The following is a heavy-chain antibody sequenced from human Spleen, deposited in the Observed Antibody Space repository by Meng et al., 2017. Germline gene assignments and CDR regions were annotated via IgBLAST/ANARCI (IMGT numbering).Heavy chain of an antibody. CDR2: IIPIFGTA. V-gene: IGHV1-69*01. D-gene: IGHD2-15*01. Sequence: QGRLVRSGAEVKRPGSSVKVSCKASGGTFSSYAISWVRQAPGQGLEWMGGIIPIFGTANYAQKFQGRVTITADESTSTAYMELSSLRSEDTAVYYCAVHYCSGGSCYPDYWGQGTLVTVSS. CDR1: GGTFSSYA. CDR3: AVHYCSGGSCYPDY. J-gene: IGHJ4*02.